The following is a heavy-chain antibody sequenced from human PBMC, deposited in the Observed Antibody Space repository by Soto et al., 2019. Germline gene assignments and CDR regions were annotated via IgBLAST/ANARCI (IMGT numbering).Heavy chain of an antibody. CDR3: AKAGLPMNYYYYMDV. D-gene: IGHD3-22*01. J-gene: IGHJ6*03. Sequence: GGSLRLSCAASGFTFSSYAMSWVRQAPGKGLEWVSAISGSGGSTYYADSVKGRFTISRDNSKNTLYLQMNSLRAEDTAVYYCAKAGLPMNYYYYMDVWGKGTTVTVSS. CDR2: ISGSGGST. CDR1: GFTFSSYA. V-gene: IGHV3-23*01.